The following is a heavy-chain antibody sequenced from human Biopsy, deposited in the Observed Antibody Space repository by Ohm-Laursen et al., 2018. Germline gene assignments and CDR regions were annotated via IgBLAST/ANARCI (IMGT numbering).Heavy chain of an antibody. CDR3: ARSVGIMAAPIDY. CDR2: ISRSSSTI. CDR1: GFTFSTYG. Sequence: SLRLSCTASGFTFSTYGMNWVRQAPGKGLKWVSHISRSSSTIYYADSVKGRFTISRDNAKNSLYLQMNSLRVEDTAVYYCARSVGIMAAPIDYWGQGTLVTVSA. V-gene: IGHV3-48*01. D-gene: IGHD3-16*01. J-gene: IGHJ4*02.